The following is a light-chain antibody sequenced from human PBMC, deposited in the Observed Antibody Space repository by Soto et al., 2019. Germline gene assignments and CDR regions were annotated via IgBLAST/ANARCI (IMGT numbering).Light chain of an antibody. V-gene: IGKV3D-20*02. Sequence: VWPESPGTLSLSPGERATLSCRASQSVPSKCLAWYQQNPGQAPRLLIYDASSRATGIPARFSGSGSGTDFTLTISSPEPEDFAVYSCQQRSIWPSTFGQGTRLEIK. CDR2: DAS. J-gene: IGKJ5*01. CDR3: QQRSIWPST. CDR1: QSVPSKC.